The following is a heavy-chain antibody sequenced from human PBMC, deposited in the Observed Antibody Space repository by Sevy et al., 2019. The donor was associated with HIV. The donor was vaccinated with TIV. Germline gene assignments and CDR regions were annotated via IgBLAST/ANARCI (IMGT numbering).Heavy chain of an antibody. Sequence: GGSLRLSCAASGFTFSDSWMSWVRQAPEKGLEWVANIKQDGSKKYYVDSVRGRFIVSRANAKKSLYLEMSSLRAEDTAVYYCARLKLHYDPYYFDLWGQGTLVTVSS. CDR1: GFTFSDSW. V-gene: IGHV3-7*01. CDR3: ARLKLHYDPYYFDL. J-gene: IGHJ4*02. CDR2: IKQDGSKK. D-gene: IGHD3-16*01.